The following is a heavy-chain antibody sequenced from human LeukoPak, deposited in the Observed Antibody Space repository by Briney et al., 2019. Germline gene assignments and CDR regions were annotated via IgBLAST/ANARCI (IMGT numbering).Heavy chain of an antibody. CDR3: ARGPISGWSADY. Sequence: GGSLTLSCAVSGLTFSSYNMNWVRQAPRKGLEWVSYISNSGSMIYCADSVKGRFTLSRDNAKNSLYLQMNSLRDEDTAVYYCARGPISGWSADYWGQGTLVTVSS. J-gene: IGHJ4*02. D-gene: IGHD6-19*01. CDR2: ISNSGSMI. CDR1: GLTFSSYN. V-gene: IGHV3-48*02.